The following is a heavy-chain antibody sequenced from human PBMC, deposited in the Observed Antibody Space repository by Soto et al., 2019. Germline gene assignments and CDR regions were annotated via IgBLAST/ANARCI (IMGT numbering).Heavy chain of an antibody. Sequence: GASVKVSCKASGYTFTNYGSTWVRQAPGQGLEWMGLINPNNGNTHYTQKFQGRVTMTRDTSTSTVYMELSSLRSEDTAVYYCATAAYSTSWYDFWGQGTLVTVSS. CDR3: ATAAYSTSWYDF. D-gene: IGHD6-13*01. V-gene: IGHV1-18*01. J-gene: IGHJ5*01. CDR2: INPNNGNT. CDR1: GYTFTNYG.